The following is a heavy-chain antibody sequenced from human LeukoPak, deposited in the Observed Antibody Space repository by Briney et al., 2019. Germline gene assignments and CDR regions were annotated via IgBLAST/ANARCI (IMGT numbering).Heavy chain of an antibody. Sequence: GGTLRLSCAASGFTFSSYGMSWVRQAPGKGLEWVGRLKSKADGETTDYTAPVKGRFTISRDDSKNTLYLQMNSLRAEDTAVYYCAKDRSKPFLVGMVRGVRRGYWGQGTLVTVSS. CDR3: AKDRSKPFLVGMVRGVRRGY. D-gene: IGHD3-10*01. CDR1: GFTFSSYG. V-gene: IGHV3-15*01. CDR2: LKSKADGETT. J-gene: IGHJ4*02.